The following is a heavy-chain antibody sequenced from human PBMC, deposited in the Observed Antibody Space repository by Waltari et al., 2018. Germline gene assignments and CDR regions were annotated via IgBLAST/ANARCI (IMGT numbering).Heavy chain of an antibody. Sequence: LSCAASGFTVSSNYMSWVRQAPGKGLEWVSVIYSGGSTYYADSVKGRFTISRDNSKNTLYLQMNSLRAEDTAVYYCAREGLVEGEEYYFDYWGQGTLVTVSS. J-gene: IGHJ4*02. D-gene: IGHD3-10*01. CDR1: GFTVSSNY. V-gene: IGHV3-53*01. CDR2: IYSGGST. CDR3: AREGLVEGEEYYFDY.